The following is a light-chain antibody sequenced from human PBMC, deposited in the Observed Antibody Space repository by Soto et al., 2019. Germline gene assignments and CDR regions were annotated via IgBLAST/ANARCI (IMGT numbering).Light chain of an antibody. CDR2: ANT. CDR3: AAWDDSLNVWL. J-gene: IGLJ3*02. CDR1: SSNIGNRT. Sequence: QSVLTQPPSASGTPGQRVTISCFGSSSNIGNRTVNWYQHITGAAPRRLIYANTQRPSGVPDRFSGSKSGTSASLAITGLQSQDEAVYFCAAWDDSLNVWLFGGGTKLTVL. V-gene: IGLV1-44*01.